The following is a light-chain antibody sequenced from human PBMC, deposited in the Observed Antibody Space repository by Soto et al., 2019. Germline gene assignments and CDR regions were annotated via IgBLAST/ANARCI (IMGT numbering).Light chain of an antibody. CDR3: QQYSDWPLT. CDR2: GAS. CDR1: QTVTNS. Sequence: EIVMTQSPVTLSVSLGETATLSCRASQTVTNSYLAWYQQKPGQAPRLLISGASTRAARIPVRLSGYGSGTEFTLTISSLQSEDFAVYYWQQYSDWPLTFGGGTKLEIK. V-gene: IGKV3-15*01. J-gene: IGKJ4*01.